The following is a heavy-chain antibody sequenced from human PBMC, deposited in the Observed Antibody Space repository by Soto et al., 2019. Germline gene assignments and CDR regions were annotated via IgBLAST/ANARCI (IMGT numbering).Heavy chain of an antibody. V-gene: IGHV3-30*18. CDR1: GFTFSSYG. CDR3: AKRGSSGGDGGPFYFDY. Sequence: GGSLRLSCAASGFTFSSYGMHWVRQAPGKGLEWVSAIRCDGNTKYYADAVKGRFSISRDNSKNTLYLQMHGLRADDTAIYYCAKRGSSGGDGGPFYFDYWGQGTQVTVSS. D-gene: IGHD2-21*01. CDR2: IRCDGNTK. J-gene: IGHJ4*02.